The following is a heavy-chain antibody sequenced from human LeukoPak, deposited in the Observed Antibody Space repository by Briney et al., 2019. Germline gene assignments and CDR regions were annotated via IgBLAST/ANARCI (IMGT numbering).Heavy chain of an antibody. CDR2: VNQDGSEK. Sequence: GGSLRLSCAASGFTFSGYWTGWVRQAPGKGLQWVANVNQDGSEKYYVDSVKGRFTISRDNANNSLYLQMNSLRVEDTAVYYCAIPSRGLEVANWGRGALVTVSS. CDR1: GFTFSGYW. J-gene: IGHJ4*02. CDR3: AIPSRGLEVAN. D-gene: IGHD3/OR15-3a*01. V-gene: IGHV3-7*01.